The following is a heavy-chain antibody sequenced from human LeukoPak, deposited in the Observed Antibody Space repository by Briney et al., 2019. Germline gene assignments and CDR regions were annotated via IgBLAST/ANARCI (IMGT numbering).Heavy chain of an antibody. V-gene: IGHV1-46*01. D-gene: IGHD3-10*01. Sequence: GASVKVSCKASGYTFIDYFIHYMRQAPGQGLEWMGIINPSGGYVTSYAQKFQGRITMTSDTSTSTVYMELNSLTSEDTAVYYCARDRRGYYGAGTFPTETFDVWGQGTMVTVSS. CDR3: ARDRRGYYGAGTFPTETFDV. J-gene: IGHJ3*01. CDR2: INPSGGYVT. CDR1: GYTFIDYF.